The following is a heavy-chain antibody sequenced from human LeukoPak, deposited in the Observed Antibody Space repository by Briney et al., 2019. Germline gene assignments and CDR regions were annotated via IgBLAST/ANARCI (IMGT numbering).Heavy chain of an antibody. V-gene: IGHV3-7*01. CDR1: GFTFSSYW. CDR3: ARENMDYVWGSYRYTSFDY. Sequence: GGSLRLSCAASGFTFSSYWMSWVRQAPGKGLGWVANIKQDGSEKYYVDSVKGRFTISRDNAKNSLYLQMNSLRAEDTAVYYCARENMDYVWGSYRYTSFDYWGQGTLVTVSS. J-gene: IGHJ4*02. CDR2: IKQDGSEK. D-gene: IGHD3-16*02.